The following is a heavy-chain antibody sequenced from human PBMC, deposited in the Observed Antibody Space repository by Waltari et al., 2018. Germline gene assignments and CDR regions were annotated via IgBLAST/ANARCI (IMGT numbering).Heavy chain of an antibody. V-gene: IGHV3-21*02. CDR2: ISRGSSYI. Sequence: EERLVQSGGGLVKPGGSLRLSCAASGFTFSSYTMNWVRQAPGKGMEWVSSISRGSSYIFYADSVKGRFTISRDNAKNSLYLQMNSLRVEDTAVYYCAREWGVMVGTAGYYFDYWGQGSLVTVSS. J-gene: IGHJ4*02. D-gene: IGHD3-9*01. CDR1: GFTFSSYT. CDR3: AREWGVMVGTAGYYFDY.